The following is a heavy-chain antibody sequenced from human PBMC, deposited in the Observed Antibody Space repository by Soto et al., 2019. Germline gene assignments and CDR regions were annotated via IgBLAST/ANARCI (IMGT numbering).Heavy chain of an antibody. CDR2: IYYSGST. Sequence: PSETLSLTCAVSGGSISSGGYSWSWIRQPPGKGLEWIGSIYYSGSTYYNPSLKSRVTISVDTSKNQFSLKLSSVTAADTAVYYCARRAPDDYGDPTFDYWGQGTLVTVSS. V-gene: IGHV4-30-2*03. J-gene: IGHJ4*02. CDR1: GGSISSGGYS. D-gene: IGHD4-17*01. CDR3: ARRAPDDYGDPTFDY.